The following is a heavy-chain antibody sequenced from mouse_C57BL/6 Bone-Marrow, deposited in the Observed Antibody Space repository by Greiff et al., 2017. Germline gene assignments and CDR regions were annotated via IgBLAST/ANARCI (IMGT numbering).Heavy chain of an antibody. Sequence: VQLQQSGAELVRPGASVKLSCTASGFNIKDDYMHWVKQRPEQGLEWIGWIDPENGDTEYASKFQGKATITADTSSNTAYLQLSSLTSEDTAVYYCTTTWDDYWGQGTTLIVSS. V-gene: IGHV14-4*01. J-gene: IGHJ2*01. D-gene: IGHD4-1*01. CDR2: IDPENGDT. CDR1: GFNIKDDY. CDR3: TTTWDDY.